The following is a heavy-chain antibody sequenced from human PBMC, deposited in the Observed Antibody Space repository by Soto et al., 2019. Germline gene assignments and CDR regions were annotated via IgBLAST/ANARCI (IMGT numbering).Heavy chain of an antibody. CDR2: IYSGGST. CDR1: GFTVSSNY. J-gene: IGHJ6*02. V-gene: IGHV3-53*01. Sequence: PGGSLRLSCAASGFTVSSNYMSWVRQAPGKGLEWVSVIYSGGSTYYADSVKGRFTISRDNSKNTLYLQMSSLRAEDTAVYYCATATPYYDFWSGYQYYYYYYGMDVWGQGTTVTVSS. CDR3: ATATPYYDFWSGYQYYYYYYGMDV. D-gene: IGHD3-3*01.